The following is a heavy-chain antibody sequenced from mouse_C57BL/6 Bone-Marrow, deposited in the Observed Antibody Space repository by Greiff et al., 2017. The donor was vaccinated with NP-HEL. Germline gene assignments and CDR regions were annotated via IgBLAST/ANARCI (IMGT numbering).Heavy chain of an antibody. V-gene: IGHV1-4*01. D-gene: IGHD2-2*01. CDR3: AIGGYGWFAY. Sequence: QVHVKQSGAELARPGASVKMSCKASGYTFTSYTMHWVKQRPGQGLEWIGYINPSSGYTKSNQKFTDKATLTAAKSSSTACMQLSSLTSDDSAVYYCAIGGYGWFAYWGRGTLVTVTA. CDR2: INPSSGYT. J-gene: IGHJ3*01. CDR1: GYTFTSYT.